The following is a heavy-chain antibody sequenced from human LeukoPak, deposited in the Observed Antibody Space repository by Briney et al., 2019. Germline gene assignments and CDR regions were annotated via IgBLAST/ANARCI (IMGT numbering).Heavy chain of an antibody. CDR1: GFTFSSYS. CDR2: ISSSSSYI. CDR3: ARVDSWELPV. Sequence: GGSLRLSCAASGFTFSSYSMNWFRQAPAKGLEWVSSISSSSSYIYYADSVKGLFTISRDNAKNSLYLQMNSLRAEDTAVYYCARVDSWELPVWGQGTMVTVSS. J-gene: IGHJ3*01. V-gene: IGHV3-21*01. D-gene: IGHD1-26*01.